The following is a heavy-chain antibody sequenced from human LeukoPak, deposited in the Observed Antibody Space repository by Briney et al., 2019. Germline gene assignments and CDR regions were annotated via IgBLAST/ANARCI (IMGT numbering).Heavy chain of an antibody. J-gene: IGHJ3*02. D-gene: IGHD6-6*01. V-gene: IGHV3-7*03. CDR1: GFTFSSYW. CDR2: IKQDGSEK. CDR3: ARVYSSTSGKNAFDI. Sequence: GGSLRLSCAASGFTFSSYWMSWVRQAPGKGLEWVANIKQDGSEKNYVDSVKGRFTISRDNAKNSMYLQMNSLRAEDTAVYYCARVYSSTSGKNAFDIWGQGTMVTASS.